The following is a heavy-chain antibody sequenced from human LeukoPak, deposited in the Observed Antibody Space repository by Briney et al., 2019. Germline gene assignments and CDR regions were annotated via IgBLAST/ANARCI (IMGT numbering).Heavy chain of an antibody. D-gene: IGHD2-21*01. V-gene: IGHV4-39*07. Sequence: PSQTLSLTCAVSGGSISSSSYYWGWIRQPPGKGLEWIGSIYYSGSTYYNPSLKSRVTISVDTSKNQFSLKLSSVTAADTAVYYCARSAYSPPDVVALDIWGQGTMVTVSS. CDR2: IYYSGST. J-gene: IGHJ3*02. CDR3: ARSAYSPPDVVALDI. CDR1: GGSISSSSYY.